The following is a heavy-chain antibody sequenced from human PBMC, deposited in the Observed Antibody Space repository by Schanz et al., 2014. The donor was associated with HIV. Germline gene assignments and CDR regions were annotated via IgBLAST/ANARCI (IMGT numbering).Heavy chain of an antibody. J-gene: IGHJ4*02. CDR3: AKDAYRSGWFYFDS. V-gene: IGHV3-33*06. D-gene: IGHD6-19*01. CDR2: IWYDGSSK. CDR1: GFTFSNYG. Sequence: QVQLVESGGCVVRPGRSLRLSCAVSGFTFSNYGMHWVRQAPGKGLEWVAVIWYDGSSKYYADSVKGRFTISRDNSKNTLYLQMNSLRSDDTAVYYCAKDAYRSGWFYFDSWGQGTPVTVSS.